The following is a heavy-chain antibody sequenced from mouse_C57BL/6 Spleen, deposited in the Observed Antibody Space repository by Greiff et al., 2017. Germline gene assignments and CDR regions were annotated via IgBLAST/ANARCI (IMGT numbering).Heavy chain of an antibody. CDR3: TREGNDYDGDWYFDV. CDR1: GFTFSSYA. Sequence: EVKLMESGEGLVKPGGSLKLSCAASGFTFSSYAMSWVRQTPEKRLEWVAYISSGGDYIYYADTVKGRFTISRDNARNTLYLQMSSLKSEDTAMYYCTREGNDYDGDWYFDVWGTGTTVTVSS. CDR2: ISSGGDYI. D-gene: IGHD2-4*01. J-gene: IGHJ1*03. V-gene: IGHV5-9-1*02.